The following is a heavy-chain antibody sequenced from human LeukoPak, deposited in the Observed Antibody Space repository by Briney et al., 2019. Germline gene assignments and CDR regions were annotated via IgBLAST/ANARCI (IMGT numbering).Heavy chain of an antibody. CDR1: GFTFSDYW. V-gene: IGHV3-23*01. Sequence: AGGSLRLSCVASGFTFSDYWMSWVRQAPGKGLEWVSAISGSGGSTYYADSVKGRFTISRDNAKNSLYLQMNSLRAEDTAVYYCARPGALPDYWGQGTLVTVSS. D-gene: IGHD7-27*01. J-gene: IGHJ4*02. CDR3: ARPGALPDY. CDR2: ISGSGGST.